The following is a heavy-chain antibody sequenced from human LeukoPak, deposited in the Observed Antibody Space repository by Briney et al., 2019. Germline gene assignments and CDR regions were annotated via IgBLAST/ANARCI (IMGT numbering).Heavy chain of an antibody. CDR3: AKDHDYVWGSGLGAFDI. V-gene: IGHV3-23*01. CDR1: GFTFSSYA. CDR2: ISGSGGST. Sequence: GGSLRLSCAASGFTFSSYAMSWVRQAPGKGLEWVSAISGSGGSTYYADSVKGRFTISRDNSKNTLYLQMSSLRAEDTAVYYCAKDHDYVWGSGLGAFDIWGQGTMVTVSS. J-gene: IGHJ3*02. D-gene: IGHD3-16*01.